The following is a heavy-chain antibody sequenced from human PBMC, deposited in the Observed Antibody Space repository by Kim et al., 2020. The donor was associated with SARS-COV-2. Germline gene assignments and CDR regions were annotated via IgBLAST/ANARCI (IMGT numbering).Heavy chain of an antibody. D-gene: IGHD2-2*01. J-gene: IGHJ6*01. CDR1: GFTFDDYA. CDR3: ARSEGYCSSTSCVPTVYY. V-gene: IGHV3-9*01. CDR2: ISWNSGSI. Sequence: SLRLSCAASGFTFDDYAMHWVRQAPGKGLEWVSGISWNSGSIGYADSVKGRFTISRDNAKNSLDLQMNSLRAEDTALYYCARSEGYCSSTSCVPTVYY.